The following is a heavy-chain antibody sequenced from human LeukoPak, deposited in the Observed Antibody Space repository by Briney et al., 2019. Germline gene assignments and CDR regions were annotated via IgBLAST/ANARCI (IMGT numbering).Heavy chain of an antibody. CDR1: GYTFTSYG. Sequence: GASVKVSCKASGYTFTSYGISWVRQAPGQGLEWLGWISAYNGNTNYAQKLQGRVTMTTDTPTSTAYMELRSLRSDDTAVYYCARKKMATITEFDDYWGQGTLVTVSS. CDR2: ISAYNGNT. V-gene: IGHV1-18*01. J-gene: IGHJ4*02. CDR3: ARKKMATITEFDDY. D-gene: IGHD5-24*01.